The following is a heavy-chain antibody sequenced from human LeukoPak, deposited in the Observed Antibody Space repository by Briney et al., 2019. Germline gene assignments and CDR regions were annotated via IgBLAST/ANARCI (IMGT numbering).Heavy chain of an antibody. Sequence: KVSXKASGGIFRNYAISWVRLAPGQGLEWMGRVIPVFGTTNYAQKFQGRVKITTDESASTVYMELSSLRSEDTAMYYCAKAWEMRTIGAFDVWGQGTMVIVSS. CDR1: GGIFRNYA. J-gene: IGHJ3*01. CDR2: VIPVFGTT. V-gene: IGHV1-69*05. D-gene: IGHD1-26*01. CDR3: AKAWEMRTIGAFDV.